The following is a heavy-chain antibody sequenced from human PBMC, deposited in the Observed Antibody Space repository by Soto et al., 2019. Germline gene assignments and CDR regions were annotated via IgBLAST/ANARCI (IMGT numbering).Heavy chain of an antibody. Sequence: ASVKVSCKASGYTFTSYGISWVRQAPGQGLEWMGWISAYNGNTNYAQKLQGRVTMTTDTSTSTAYMELRSLRSDDTAVYYCARDPVELMVATAWYRDVWGKGTTVTVSS. CDR3: ARDPVELMVATAWYRDV. J-gene: IGHJ6*03. CDR2: ISAYNGNT. CDR1: GYTFTSYG. V-gene: IGHV1-18*01. D-gene: IGHD5-12*01.